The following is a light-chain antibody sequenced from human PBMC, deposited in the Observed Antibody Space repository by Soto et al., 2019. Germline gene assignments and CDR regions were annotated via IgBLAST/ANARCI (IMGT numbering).Light chain of an antibody. Sequence: QSALTQPASVSGSPGQSITISCTGTSRDVGNYNYVSWYQQHPSKVPKLIIYEVSNRPSGVSNRFSGSKSGNTASLTVSGLQAEDEADYYCSSYTTSSTWVFGGGTKLTVL. CDR3: SSYTTSSTWV. V-gene: IGLV2-14*01. CDR1: SRDVGNYNY. J-gene: IGLJ3*02. CDR2: EVS.